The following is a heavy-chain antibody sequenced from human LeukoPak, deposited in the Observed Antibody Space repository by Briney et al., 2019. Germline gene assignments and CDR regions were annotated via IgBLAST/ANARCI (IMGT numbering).Heavy chain of an antibody. Sequence: GGSLRLSCAASGFTFNTYSMNWVRQAPGKGPEWVSSISISSSYIYYADSVKGRFTISRDNAKNSLYLQMNSLRAEDTAVYYCARDKSAARGYYFDYWGQGTLVTVSS. CDR1: GFTFNTYS. V-gene: IGHV3-21*01. CDR2: ISISSSYI. J-gene: IGHJ4*02. D-gene: IGHD6-6*01. CDR3: ARDKSAARGYYFDY.